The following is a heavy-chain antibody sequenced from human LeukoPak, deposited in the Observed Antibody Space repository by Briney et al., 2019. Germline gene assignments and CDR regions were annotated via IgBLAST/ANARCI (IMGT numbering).Heavy chain of an antibody. CDR2: FYCGWPT. D-gene: IGHD4-23*01. CDR3: ATLNSDGAYFDK. J-gene: IGHJ4*02. Sequence: PSRTLSLTRSVSRGSISNSRYYWGGLRHPPEKGLEGIGRFYCGWPTNSNPPVRSRLNLSVDISKNQFSLKLGSVSAADAAVYYCATLNSDGAYFDKGGEETLV. V-gene: IGHV4-39*01. CDR1: RGSISNSRYY.